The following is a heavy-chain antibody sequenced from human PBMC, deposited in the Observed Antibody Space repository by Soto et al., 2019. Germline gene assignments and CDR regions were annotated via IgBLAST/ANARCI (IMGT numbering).Heavy chain of an antibody. CDR1: GFTFSSYW. Sequence: DVQLVESGGGLVQPGGSLRLSCAASGFTFSSYWMSWVRQAPGKGLEWVANIKQHGSERCYVDSVKGRFTISRDNAKNSLYLQMISLRPQDTAVYFCARGAGGVSGYWGKGTLVTVSS. CDR3: ARGAGGVSGY. D-gene: IGHD2-8*02. J-gene: IGHJ4*02. CDR2: IKQHGSER. V-gene: IGHV3-7*05.